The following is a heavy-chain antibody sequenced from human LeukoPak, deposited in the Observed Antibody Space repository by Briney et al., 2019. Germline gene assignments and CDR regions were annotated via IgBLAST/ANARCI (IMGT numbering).Heavy chain of an antibody. J-gene: IGHJ6*02. CDR1: GFTFSSYW. Sequence: GGSLRLSCAASGFTFSSYWMNWARQAPGKGLEWVASINHNGNVNYYVDSVKGRFTISRDNAKNSLYLQMSNLRAEDTAVYYCGASMDVWGQGTTVTVSS. V-gene: IGHV3-7*03. D-gene: IGHD3-10*01. CDR2: INHNGNVN. CDR3: GASMDV.